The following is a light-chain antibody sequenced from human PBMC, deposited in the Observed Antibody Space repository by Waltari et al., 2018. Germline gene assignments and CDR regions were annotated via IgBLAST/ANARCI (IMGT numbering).Light chain of an antibody. CDR3: QQSYSTPN. V-gene: IGKV1-39*01. CDR1: QSISSY. CDR2: AAS. J-gene: IGKJ4*01. Sequence: DIQMTKSPSSLSASVGDRVTITCRASQSISSYLNWYQQKPGKAPKLLIYAASSLQSGVPSRFSGSGSGTDFTLTISSLQPEDFATYYCQQSYSTPNFGGGTKVEIK.